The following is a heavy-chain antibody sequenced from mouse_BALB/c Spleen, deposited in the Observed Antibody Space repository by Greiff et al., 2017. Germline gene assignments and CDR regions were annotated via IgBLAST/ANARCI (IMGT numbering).Heavy chain of an antibody. J-gene: IGHJ4*01. D-gene: IGHD1-2*01. CDR1: GFTFSSFG. CDR2: ISSGSSTI. Sequence: EVKVVESGGGLVQPGGSRKLSCAASGFTFSSFGMHWVRQAPEKGLEWVAYISSGSSTIYYADTVKGRFTISRDNPKNTLFLQMTSLRSEDTAMDYCARGGSYAMDYWGQGTSVTVSS. V-gene: IGHV5-17*02. CDR3: ARGGSYAMDY.